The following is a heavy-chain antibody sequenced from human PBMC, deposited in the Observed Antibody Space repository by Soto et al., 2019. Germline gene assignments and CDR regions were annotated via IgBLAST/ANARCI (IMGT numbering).Heavy chain of an antibody. CDR2: IYYSGST. CDR1: GDSISSYY. CDR3: ARAGHFDFWSGYLGFDP. D-gene: IGHD3-3*01. J-gene: IGHJ5*02. Sequence: SETLSLTCTVSGDSISSYYWSWIRQPPGKGLEWIGHIYYSGSTNYTPSLKSRVTISVDTSKNQFSLKLSSVTAADTVVYYCARAGHFDFWSGYLGFDPWGQGTLVTVSS. V-gene: IGHV4-59*01.